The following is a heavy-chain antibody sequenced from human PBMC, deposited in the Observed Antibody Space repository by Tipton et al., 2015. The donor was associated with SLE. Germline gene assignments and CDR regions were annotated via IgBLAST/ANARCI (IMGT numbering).Heavy chain of an antibody. J-gene: IGHJ5*02. CDR2: INHSGST. V-gene: IGHV4-38-2*01. CDR3: ARTIVATIRGGWFDP. CDR1: GYSISSGYY. D-gene: IGHD5-12*01. Sequence: TLSLTCAVSGYSISSGYYWGWIRQPPGKGLEWIGEINHSGSTNYNPSLKSRVTISVDTSKNQFSLKLSSVTAADTAVYYCARTIVATIRGGWFDPWGQGTLVTVSS.